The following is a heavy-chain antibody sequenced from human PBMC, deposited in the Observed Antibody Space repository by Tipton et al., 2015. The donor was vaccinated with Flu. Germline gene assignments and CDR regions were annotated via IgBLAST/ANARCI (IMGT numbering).Heavy chain of an antibody. CDR3: AREEGHYYDTSGFFDY. CDR1: GFTFSTFW. J-gene: IGHJ4*02. Sequence: SLRLSCAASGFTFSTFWMSWVRQAPGKGLEWVANINQDGSEKYYVDSVKGRFTISRDKAENSLYQQMNSLRAEDTSVYYCAREEGHYYDTSGFFDYWGQGTLVTVSS. D-gene: IGHD3-22*01. V-gene: IGHV3-7*01. CDR2: INQDGSEK.